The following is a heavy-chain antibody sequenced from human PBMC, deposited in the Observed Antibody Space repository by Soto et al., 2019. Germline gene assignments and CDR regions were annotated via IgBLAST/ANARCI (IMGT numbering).Heavy chain of an antibody. Sequence: PGGSLRLSCTASGFTFTYYAFSWVRQAPGKGLDWVSAISANGQGIYYADSVRGRFTISRDNSKNTVFLHMASLRAEDTAVYYCAKDRDYPRDQFHYWGQGTLVTVSS. CDR1: GFTFTYYA. J-gene: IGHJ4*02. CDR2: ISANGQGI. D-gene: IGHD2-2*01. CDR3: AKDRDYPRDQFHY. V-gene: IGHV3-23*01.